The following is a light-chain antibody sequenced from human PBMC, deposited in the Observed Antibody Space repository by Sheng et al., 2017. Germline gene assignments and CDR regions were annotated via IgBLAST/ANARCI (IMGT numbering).Light chain of an antibody. J-gene: IGKJ4*01. V-gene: IGKV3-20*01. CDR1: QSVSDRH. CDR2: DVS. Sequence: ENVLTQSPGTLSLSPGERATLSCRASQSVSDRHLAWYQQKPGQSPRLLIYDVSSRATGISDRFSGSGSGTDFTLTITRLESEDFGVYYCHQYFSAPITFGGGTKVEIK. CDR3: HQYFSAPIT.